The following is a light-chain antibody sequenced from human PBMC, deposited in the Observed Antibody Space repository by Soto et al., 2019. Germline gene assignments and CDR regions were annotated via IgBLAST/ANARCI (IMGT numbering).Light chain of an antibody. Sequence: DIQMTQSPSTLSGSVGDRVTITCRASQIISGWLAWYQQKPGKAPKLLIYDVSTLESGVPSRFSGSGSGTEFTLTISSLQPDDSATYYCQQYNILWTFGQGTKVDIK. CDR2: DVS. CDR3: QQYNILWT. V-gene: IGKV1-5*01. CDR1: QIISGW. J-gene: IGKJ1*01.